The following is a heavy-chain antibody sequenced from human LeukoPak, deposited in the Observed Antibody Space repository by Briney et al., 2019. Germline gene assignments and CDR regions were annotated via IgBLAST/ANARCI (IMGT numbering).Heavy chain of an antibody. J-gene: IGHJ4*02. CDR3: ARLGYSYGSFDY. CDR2: ISGSGGST. CDR1: GFTFSSYA. D-gene: IGHD5-18*01. Sequence: GGSLRLSCAASGFTFSSYAMSWVRQAPGKGLEWVSAISGSGGSTYYADSVKGRFTISRDNSKNTLYLQMNSLRAEDTAVYYCARLGYSYGSFDYWGQGTLVTVSS. V-gene: IGHV3-23*01.